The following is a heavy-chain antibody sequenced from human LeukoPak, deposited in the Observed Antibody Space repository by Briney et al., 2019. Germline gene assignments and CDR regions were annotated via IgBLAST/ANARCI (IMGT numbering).Heavy chain of an antibody. V-gene: IGHV3-7*01. CDR2: IKQDGSEK. CDR1: GFTFSSYW. J-gene: IGHJ6*03. D-gene: IGHD6-13*01. CDR3: ARLGVGQQLVLYYYYYMDV. Sequence: GGSLRLSCAASGFTFSSYWMSWVRQAPGKGLEWVANIKQDGSEKYYVDSVKGRFTISRDNAKNSLYLQMNSLRAEDTAVYYCARLGVGQQLVLYYYYYMDVWGKGTTVTVSS.